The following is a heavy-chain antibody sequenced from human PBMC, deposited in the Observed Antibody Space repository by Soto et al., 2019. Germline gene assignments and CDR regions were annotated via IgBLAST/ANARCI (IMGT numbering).Heavy chain of an antibody. Sequence: EVQLVESGGGLVQPGGSLRLSCTASGFTFSSYGMNWVRQAPGKGLEWVSYISFSSTNIHQADSVRGRFTFSRDNAKNSLYLQMNCLGADDTGLYYCSRGAGGNAYYWGQGVVVTVSS. D-gene: IGHD1-1*01. CDR2: ISFSSTNI. CDR1: GFTFSSYG. V-gene: IGHV3-48*01. J-gene: IGHJ4*02. CDR3: SRGAGGNAYY.